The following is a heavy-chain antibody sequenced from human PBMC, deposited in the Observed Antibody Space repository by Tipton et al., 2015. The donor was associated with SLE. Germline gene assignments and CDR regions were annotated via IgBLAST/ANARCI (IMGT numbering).Heavy chain of an antibody. V-gene: IGHV3-9*01. Sequence: SLRLSCVASGFTFDDYAMHWVRQGPGKGLEWVSGINWNGGSIDYADSVKGRFTISRDNAKNSLYLQMNSLRAEDTALYYCVKEKGIYYYFHMDVWGKVTTVTVSS. CDR3: VKEKGIYYYFHMDV. CDR1: GFTFDDYA. CDR2: INWNGGSI. D-gene: IGHD3-10*01. J-gene: IGHJ6*03.